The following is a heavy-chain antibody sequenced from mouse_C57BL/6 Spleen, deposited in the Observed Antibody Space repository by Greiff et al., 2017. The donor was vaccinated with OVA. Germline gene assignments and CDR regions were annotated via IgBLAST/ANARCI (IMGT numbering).Heavy chain of an antibody. D-gene: IGHD3-2*02. CDR1: GYTFTSYW. CDR2: IDPSDSDT. V-gene: IGHV1-52*01. Sequence: QVQLQQSGAELVRPGSSVTLSCKASGYTFTSYWLHWVKQRPIQGLEWIGNIDPSDSDTHYNQKFKDKATLTVDKSSSTAYMQLSSLTSEDSAVYYCARGDSSGYGDAMDYWGQGTSVTVSS. J-gene: IGHJ4*01. CDR3: ARGDSSGYGDAMDY.